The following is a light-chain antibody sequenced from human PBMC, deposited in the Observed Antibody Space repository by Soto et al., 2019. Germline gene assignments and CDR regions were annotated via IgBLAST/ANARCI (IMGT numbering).Light chain of an antibody. CDR2: DVN. J-gene: IGLJ1*01. Sequence: QSALTQPASVSGSPGQSISMSCTGTSSDVGGYNYVSWYQQHPGKAPKLMIYDVNNRPSGVSDRFSGSKSGNTASLTISGLQAEDEADYYCSSYTSTSTLVFGTGTQLTVL. CDR1: SSDVGGYNY. V-gene: IGLV2-14*01. CDR3: SSYTSTSTLV.